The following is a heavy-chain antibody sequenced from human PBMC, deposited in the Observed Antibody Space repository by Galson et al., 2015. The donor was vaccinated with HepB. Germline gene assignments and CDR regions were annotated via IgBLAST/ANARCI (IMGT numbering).Heavy chain of an antibody. CDR2: ISYDGSNK. D-gene: IGHD6-13*01. Sequence: SLRLSCAASGFTFSSYGMHWVRQAPGKGLEWVAVISYDGSNKYYADSVKGRFTISRDNSKNTLYLQMNSLRAEDTAVYYCAKDTPGIAAAGTRFFDYWGQGTLVTVSS. CDR1: GFTFSSYG. CDR3: AKDTPGIAAAGTRFFDY. J-gene: IGHJ4*02. V-gene: IGHV3-30*18.